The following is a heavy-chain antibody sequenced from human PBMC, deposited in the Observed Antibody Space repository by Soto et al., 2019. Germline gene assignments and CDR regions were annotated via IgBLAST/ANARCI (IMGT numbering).Heavy chain of an antibody. CDR3: AKGEAGWYYFDY. D-gene: IGHD2-15*01. J-gene: IGHJ4*02. CDR2: ISWNVGSI. Sequence: EVQLVESGGGLVQPGRSLRLSCAASGFTFDDYAMHWVRQAPGKGLEWVSGISWNVGSIAYADSVKGRFTISRDNAKNSLSLQMKCLIAEDTALYYCAKGEAGWYYFDYWGQGTLVTVSS. V-gene: IGHV3-9*01. CDR1: GFTFDDYA.